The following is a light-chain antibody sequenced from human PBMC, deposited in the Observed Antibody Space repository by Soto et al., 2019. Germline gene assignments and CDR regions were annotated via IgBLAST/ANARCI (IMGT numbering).Light chain of an antibody. CDR2: LVS. J-gene: IGKJ2*01. V-gene: IGKV2-28*01. CDR3: MQAAQTPYT. CDR1: QSLLNSNGYTY. Sequence: EIVMTQSPLSLPATPGEPASISCRSSQSLLNSNGYTYLDWYLQKPGQSPQFLIYLVSSRSSGVPDRFSGSGSGTDFTLKISRVEAEDVGVYFCMQAAQTPYTFGQGTKLEIK.